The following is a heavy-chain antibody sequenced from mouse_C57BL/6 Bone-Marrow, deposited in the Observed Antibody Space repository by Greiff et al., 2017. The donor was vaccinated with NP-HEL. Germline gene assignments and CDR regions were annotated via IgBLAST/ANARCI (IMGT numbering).Heavy chain of an antibody. CDR2: IDPSDSYT. D-gene: IGHD2-4*01. Sequence: QVQLQQPGAELVMPGASVKLSCKASGYTFTSYWMHWVKQRPGQGLEWIGEIDPSDSYTNYNQKFKGKSTLTVDKSSSTAYMQLSSLTSEDSAVYYCARRSGYDYDDDDWGQGTTLTVSS. CDR3: ARRSGYDYDDDD. J-gene: IGHJ2*01. V-gene: IGHV1-69*01. CDR1: GYTFTSYW.